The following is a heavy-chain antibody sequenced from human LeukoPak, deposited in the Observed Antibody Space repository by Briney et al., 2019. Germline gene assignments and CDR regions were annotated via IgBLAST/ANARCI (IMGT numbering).Heavy chain of an antibody. J-gene: IGHJ5*02. CDR1: GGSISSYY. CDR2: IYTSGST. Sequence: PSETLSLTCTVSGGSISSYYWGWIRQPAGKGLEWIGRIYTSGSTNYNPSLKSRVTMSVDTSKNQFSLKLSSVTAADTAVYYCARMGLGIVATNWFDPWGQGTLVTVSS. CDR3: ARMGLGIVATNWFDP. V-gene: IGHV4-4*07. D-gene: IGHD5-12*01.